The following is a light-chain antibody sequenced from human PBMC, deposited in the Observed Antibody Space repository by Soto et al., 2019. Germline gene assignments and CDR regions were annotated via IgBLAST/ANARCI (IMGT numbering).Light chain of an antibody. J-gene: IGKJ4*01. CDR2: DAS. V-gene: IGKV3-11*01. CDR3: QQRHIWPLT. Sequence: EFFLPQSPATLSLSPGVRGPLSCRASQTVSRYLSWYQQTPAQAPRLVIYDASTRATGIPARFSGSGSGTDFTLTISSLDPEDVEVDYCQQRHIWPLTFGGGTKVDIK. CDR1: QTVSRY.